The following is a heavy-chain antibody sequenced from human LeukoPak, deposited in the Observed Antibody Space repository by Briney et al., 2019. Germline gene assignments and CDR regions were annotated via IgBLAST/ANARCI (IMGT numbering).Heavy chain of an antibody. CDR1: GFTFSNYG. J-gene: IGHJ4*02. CDR3: ARLYLLTGYSPPTN. V-gene: IGHV3-30*02. Sequence: GGSLRLSCAASGFTFSNYGMHWVRQAPGKGLDWVAFVRSDGSHTDYADSAKGRFTISRDNSNNTLYLQMNSLRAEDTAVYYCARLYLLTGYSPPTNWGQGTLVTVSS. CDR2: VRSDGSHT. D-gene: IGHD3-9*01.